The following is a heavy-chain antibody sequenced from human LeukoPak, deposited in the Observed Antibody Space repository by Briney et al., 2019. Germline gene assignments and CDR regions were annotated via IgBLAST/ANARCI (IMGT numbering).Heavy chain of an antibody. V-gene: IGHV3-21*01. J-gene: IGHJ3*02. CDR1: GFTFSRYN. D-gene: IGHD2-8*01. CDR2: ISSGSSYI. Sequence: GGSLRLSCAASGFTFSRYNMNWVRQAPGKGLERVSSISSGSSYIYYADSVKGRFTISRDNSKNTLYLQMNSLRAEDTAVYYCAREVSGYCTNGVCYAFDIWGQGTMVTVSS. CDR3: AREVSGYCTNGVCYAFDI.